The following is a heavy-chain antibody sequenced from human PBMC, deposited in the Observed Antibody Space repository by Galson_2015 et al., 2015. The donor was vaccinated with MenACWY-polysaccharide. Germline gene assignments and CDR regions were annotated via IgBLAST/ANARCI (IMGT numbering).Heavy chain of an antibody. D-gene: IGHD6-25*01. Sequence: SLRLSCAASGFAFSSYAMSWVRQAPGKGLEWVSVISGGGITTNYADSVKGRFTISRDNSKNTLYLQVNSLRAEDTAVYYCAKTAKVGRSSDVDYWGQGTLVTVSS. CDR1: GFAFSSYA. CDR3: AKTAKVGRSSDVDY. J-gene: IGHJ4*02. V-gene: IGHV3-23*01. CDR2: ISGGGITT.